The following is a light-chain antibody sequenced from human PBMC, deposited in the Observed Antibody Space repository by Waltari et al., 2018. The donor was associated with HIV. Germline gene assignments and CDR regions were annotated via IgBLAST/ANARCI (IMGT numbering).Light chain of an antibody. CDR1: NIGSKS. Sequence: SYVLTQPPSVSVAPGQTARITCGGDNIGSKSVHWYQQMPGQAPVLVVYDGRDRPSGIPERISGSNSGSTATLTISRVEAGDEADYYCQVWISPNDQLNWVFGGGTKLTVL. V-gene: IGLV3-21*02. J-gene: IGLJ3*02. CDR3: QVWISPNDQLNWV. CDR2: DGR.